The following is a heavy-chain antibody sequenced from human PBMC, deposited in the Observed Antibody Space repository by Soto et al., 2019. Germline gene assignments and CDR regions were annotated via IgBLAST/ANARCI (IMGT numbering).Heavy chain of an antibody. CDR1: GFSLSTSGVG. Sequence: SGPTLVKPTQTLTLTCTFSGFSLSTSGVGVGWIRQPPGKALEWLALIYLDDDKRYSPSLKSRLTITKDTSKNQVVLTMTNMDPVDTATYYCAHRREYCSSTSCHWHFDYWGQGTLVTVSS. V-gene: IGHV2-5*02. CDR2: IYLDDDK. J-gene: IGHJ4*02. CDR3: AHRREYCSSTSCHWHFDY. D-gene: IGHD2-2*01.